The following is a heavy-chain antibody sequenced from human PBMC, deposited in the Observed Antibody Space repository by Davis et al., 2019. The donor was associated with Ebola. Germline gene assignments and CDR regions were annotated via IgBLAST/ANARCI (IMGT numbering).Heavy chain of an antibody. V-gene: IGHV4-59*08. D-gene: IGHD3-22*01. Sequence: PSETLSLTCTVSGGSISSHYWSWIRQPPGKGLEWIGYIYYSGSTNYNPSLKSRVNMSVDTSKNQFSLNLRSVTAADTAVYYCARHRGYYLNDVFDIWGQGTMVTVSS. CDR2: IYYSGST. J-gene: IGHJ3*02. CDR1: GGSISSHY. CDR3: ARHRGYYLNDVFDI.